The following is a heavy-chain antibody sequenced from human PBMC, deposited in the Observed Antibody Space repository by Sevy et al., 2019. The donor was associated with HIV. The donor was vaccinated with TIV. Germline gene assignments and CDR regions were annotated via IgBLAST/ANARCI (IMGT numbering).Heavy chain of an antibody. V-gene: IGHV3-11*06. CDR1: GFTFSDYY. Sequence: GGSLRLSCAASGFTFSDYYMSWIRQAPGKGLEWVSYISSSSSYTNYADSAKGRFTISRDNAKNSLYLQMNSLRAEDTAVYYCARNVGDTYYDILTGPNWFDPWGQGTLVTVSS. CDR3: ARNVGDTYYDILTGPNWFDP. CDR2: ISSSSSYT. D-gene: IGHD3-9*01. J-gene: IGHJ5*02.